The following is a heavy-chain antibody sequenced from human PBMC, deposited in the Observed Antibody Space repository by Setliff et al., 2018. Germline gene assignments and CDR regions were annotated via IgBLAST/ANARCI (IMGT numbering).Heavy chain of an antibody. D-gene: IGHD2-2*02. CDR3: ARRSRQGPYTFDI. Sequence: KSSETLSLTCTVSGASINNSGHYWNWIRQHLEKGLEWIGYIYSSGSTYYNPSLKSLVSISLDASKNQFPLNLSSVTTADTALYYCARRSRQGPYTFDIWGQGTMGTVSS. CDR2: IYSSGST. V-gene: IGHV4-31*01. J-gene: IGHJ3*02. CDR1: GASINNSGHY.